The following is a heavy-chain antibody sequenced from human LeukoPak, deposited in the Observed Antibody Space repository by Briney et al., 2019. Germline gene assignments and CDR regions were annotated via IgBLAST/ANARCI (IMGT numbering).Heavy chain of an antibody. V-gene: IGHV4-61*02. D-gene: IGHD3-10*01. CDR1: GGSISSGSYY. CDR3: ARARSGQITMVRGANYYYYMDV. CDR2: IYTSGST. Sequence: PSETLSLTCTVSGGSISSGSYYWSWIRQPAGKGLEWIGRIYTSGSTNYNPSLKSRVTISVDTSKNQFSLKLSSVTAADTAVYYCARARSGQITMVRGANYYYYMDVWGKGTTVTISS. J-gene: IGHJ6*03.